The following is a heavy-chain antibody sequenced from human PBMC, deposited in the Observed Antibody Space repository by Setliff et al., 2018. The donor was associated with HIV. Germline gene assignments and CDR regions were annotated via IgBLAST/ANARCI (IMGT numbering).Heavy chain of an antibody. CDR3: ARLGRAIDDGGSSLRLDF. J-gene: IGHJ4*02. V-gene: IGHV4-4*09. CDR1: DDSIGNYD. Sequence: SETLSLTCVVSDDSIGNYDWTWIRQSPGKALEWIGYISSSGTATYNPSLRSRVTISIETSNTRFSLWLRSATDADTATYFCARLGRAIDDGGSSLRLDFWGQGMLVTVSS. CDR2: ISSSGTA. D-gene: IGHD2-21*01.